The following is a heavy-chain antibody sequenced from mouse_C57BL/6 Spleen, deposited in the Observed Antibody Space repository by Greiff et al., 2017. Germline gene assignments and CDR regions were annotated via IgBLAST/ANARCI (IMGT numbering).Heavy chain of an antibody. CDR3: ARDYDVDRYFDV. CDR2: INPNNGGT. J-gene: IGHJ1*03. D-gene: IGHD2-3*01. CDR1: GYTFTDYY. Sequence: EVQLQQSGPELVKPGASVKISCKASGYTFTDYYMNWVKQSHGKSLAWIGDINPNNGGTSYNQKFKGKDTLTVDKSSSTAYMELRSLTSEDSAVYYCARDYDVDRYFDVWGTGTTVTVSS. V-gene: IGHV1-26*01.